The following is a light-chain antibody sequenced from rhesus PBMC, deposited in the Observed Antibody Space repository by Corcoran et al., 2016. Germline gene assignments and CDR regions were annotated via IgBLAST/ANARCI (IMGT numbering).Light chain of an antibody. J-gene: IGKJ2*01. CDR2: KAS. V-gene: IGKV1-22*01. CDR3: QQYSSSPYS. CDR1: QSISSW. Sequence: DIQMTQSPSSLSASVGDTVTITCRASQSISSWLAWYQQKPGKAPKLLIHKASSLQSGVPSRFSGSGSGTDFTLAISSLQSEDFATYYCQQYSSSPYSFGQGTKVKIK.